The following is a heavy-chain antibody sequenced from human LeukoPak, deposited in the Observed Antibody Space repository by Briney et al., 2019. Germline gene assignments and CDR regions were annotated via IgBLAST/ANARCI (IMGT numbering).Heavy chain of an antibody. CDR1: GFTFSSYG. D-gene: IGHD1-14*01. V-gene: IGHV3-30*03. J-gene: IGHJ3*02. CDR2: ISYDGSNK. CDR3: ARQEWNHPFDI. Sequence: GGSLRLSCAASGFTFSSYGMHWVRQAPGKGLEWVAVISYDGSNKYYADSVKGRFTISRDNSKNTLYLQMNSLRAEDTAVYYCARQEWNHPFDIWGQGTMVTVSS.